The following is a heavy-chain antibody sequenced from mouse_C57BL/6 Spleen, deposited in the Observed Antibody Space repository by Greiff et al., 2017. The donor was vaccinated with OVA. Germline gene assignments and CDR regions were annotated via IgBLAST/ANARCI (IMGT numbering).Heavy chain of an antibody. CDR2: ISYDGSN. D-gene: IGHD4-1*01. CDR1: GYSITSGYY. CDR3: ARDGTGTGFAY. Sequence: EVKLQESGPGLVKPSQSLSLTCSVTGYSITSGYYWNWIRQFPGNKLEGMGYISYDGSNNYNPSLKNRISITRDTSKNQFFLKLNSVTTEDTATYYCARDGTGTGFAYWGQGTLVTVSA. J-gene: IGHJ3*01. V-gene: IGHV3-6*01.